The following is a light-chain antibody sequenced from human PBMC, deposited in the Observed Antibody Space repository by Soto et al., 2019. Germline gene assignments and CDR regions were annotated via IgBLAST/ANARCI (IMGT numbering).Light chain of an antibody. J-gene: IGKJ1*01. CDR2: DAS. CDR3: QQYNSYPWT. Sequence: DIQMTQSPSFVSASAGDRVTITCRASQGISSWLAWYQQKPGRAPKLLIYDASSLESGVPSRFGGSGSGTEFTLTISSLQPDDFATYYCQQYNSYPWTFGQGTKVDI. V-gene: IGKV1-5*01. CDR1: QGISSW.